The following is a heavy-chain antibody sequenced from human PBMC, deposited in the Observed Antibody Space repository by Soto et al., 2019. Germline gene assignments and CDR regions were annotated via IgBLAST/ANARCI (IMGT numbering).Heavy chain of an antibody. CDR2: IIPIFGTA. Sequence: SVXGSCKASGDTVSSDAISWVRQAPGQGLEWMGGIIPIFGTANYAQKFKGRVTITADKSTSTAYMELISLRSEDTAMYYCARGWYYYDRSGYAFDYWGPGTQLTVSS. CDR3: ARGWYYYDRSGYAFDY. J-gene: IGHJ4*02. D-gene: IGHD3-22*01. CDR1: GDTVSSDA. V-gene: IGHV1-69*06.